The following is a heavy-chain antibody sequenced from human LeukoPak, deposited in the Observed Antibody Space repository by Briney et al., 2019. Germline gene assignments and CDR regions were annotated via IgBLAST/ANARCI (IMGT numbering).Heavy chain of an antibody. CDR2: IKKDGSEK. CDR3: ARDDSSGYYPLYYFDY. CDR1: GFTFSSYW. V-gene: IGHV3-7*01. Sequence: PGGSLRLSCAASGFTFSSYWMSWVRQAPGKGLEWVANIKKDGSEKYYVDSVKCRFTISRDNAKNSLYLQMNSLRAEDTAVYYCARDDSSGYYPLYYFDYWGQGTLVTVSS. D-gene: IGHD3-22*01. J-gene: IGHJ4*02.